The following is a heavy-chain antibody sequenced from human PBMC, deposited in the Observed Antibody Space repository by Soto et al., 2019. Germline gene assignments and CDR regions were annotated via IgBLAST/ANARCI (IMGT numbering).Heavy chain of an antibody. CDR3: ARAGGLGAVAADY. CDR1: GGSISSGGYS. CDR2: IYHSGST. V-gene: IGHV4-30-2*01. Sequence: QLQLQESGSGLVKPSQTLSLTCAVSGGSISSGGYSWSWIRQPPGKGLEWIGYIYHSGSTYYNPSLKSRVTLSVDRSKNQFSLKLSSVTAADTAVYYGARAGGLGAVAADYWGQGTLVTVSS. J-gene: IGHJ4*02. D-gene: IGHD6-19*01.